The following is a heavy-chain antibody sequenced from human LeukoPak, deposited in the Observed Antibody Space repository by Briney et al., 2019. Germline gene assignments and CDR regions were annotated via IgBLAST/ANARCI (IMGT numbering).Heavy chain of an antibody. CDR1: GGSISSSSYY. Sequence: SETLSLTCTVSGGSISSSSYYGGWIRQPPGKGLEWLGRIYYSGSTYYNPSLKSRVTISVDTSKNQFSLKLSSVTAADTAVYYCARHRITIFGVVIISGWFDPWGQGTLVTVSS. V-gene: IGHV4-39*01. J-gene: IGHJ5*02. CDR3: ARHRITIFGVVIISGWFDP. CDR2: IYYSGST. D-gene: IGHD3-3*01.